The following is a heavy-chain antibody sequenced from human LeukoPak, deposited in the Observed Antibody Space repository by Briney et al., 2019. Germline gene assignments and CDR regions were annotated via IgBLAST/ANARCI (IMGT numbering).Heavy chain of an antibody. D-gene: IGHD6-6*01. V-gene: IGHV3-30-3*02. Sequence: GGSLRLSCAASGFTFSSYAMHWVRQAPGKGLEWVAVISYDGSNKYYADSVKGRFTISRDNSKNTLYLQMNSLRAEDTAVYYCAKMNPSSSFTLDYWGQGTLVTVSS. CDR1: GFTFSSYA. CDR3: AKMNPSSSFTLDY. J-gene: IGHJ4*02. CDR2: ISYDGSNK.